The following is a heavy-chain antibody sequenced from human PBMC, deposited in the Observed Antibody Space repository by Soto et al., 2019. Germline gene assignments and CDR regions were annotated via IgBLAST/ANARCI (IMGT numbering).Heavy chain of an antibody. CDR1: GGSISSGGYY. CDR3: ARVVVVGYFDY. J-gene: IGHJ4*02. V-gene: IGHV4-31*03. D-gene: IGHD2-15*01. CDR2: IYYSGST. Sequence: PSETLSLTCTVSGGSISSGGYYWSWIRQHPGKGLEWIGYIYYSGSTYYNPSLKSRVTISVDTSKNQFSLKLSSMTAADTAVYYCARVVVVGYFDYWGQGTLVTVSS.